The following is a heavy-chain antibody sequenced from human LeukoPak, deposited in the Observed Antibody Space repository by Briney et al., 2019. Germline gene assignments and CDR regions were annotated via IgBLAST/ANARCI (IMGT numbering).Heavy chain of an antibody. CDR1: GYTFTSYY. J-gene: IGHJ4*02. CDR3: ARSLWFGELLRALLGY. D-gene: IGHD3-10*01. V-gene: IGHV1-46*01. Sequence: GASVTVSCKASGYTFTSYYLHWVRQAPGQGLEWMGIINPSGGSTSYAQKFQGRVTMTRDTSTSTVYMELSSLRSEDTAVYYCARSLWFGELLRALLGYWGQGTLVTVSS. CDR2: INPSGGST.